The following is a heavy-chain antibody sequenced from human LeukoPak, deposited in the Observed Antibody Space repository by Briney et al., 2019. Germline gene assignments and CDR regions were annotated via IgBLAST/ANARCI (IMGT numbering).Heavy chain of an antibody. CDR1: GFSFDDFA. Sequence: GRSPRLSCSASGFSFDDFAMHWVRQAPGKGLQWVAAISWNSVTIDFADSVKGRFSISRDNAQNSLYLQMNSLRAADTAFYYCAKGSRDGYNRGHFDSWGRGTLVIVSS. D-gene: IGHD5-24*01. CDR3: AKGSRDGYNRGHFDS. CDR2: ISWNSVTI. V-gene: IGHV3-9*01. J-gene: IGHJ4*02.